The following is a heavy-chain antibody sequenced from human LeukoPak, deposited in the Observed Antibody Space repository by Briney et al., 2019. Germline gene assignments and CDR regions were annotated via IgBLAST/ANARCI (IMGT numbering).Heavy chain of an antibody. V-gene: IGHV3-48*01. Sequence: GGSLRLSCAASGFTFSSYSMNWVRQAPGKGLEWVSYISSSSSTIYYADSVKGRFTISRDNAKNSLYLQMNSLRAEDTAVYYCARDRVRYFDYWGQGTLVTVSS. CDR3: ARDRVRYFDY. CDR1: GFTFSSYS. D-gene: IGHD3-10*01. CDR2: ISSSSSTI. J-gene: IGHJ4*02.